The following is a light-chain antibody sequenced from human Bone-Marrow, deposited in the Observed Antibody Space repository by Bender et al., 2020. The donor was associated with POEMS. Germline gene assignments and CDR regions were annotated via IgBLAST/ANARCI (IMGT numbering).Light chain of an antibody. V-gene: IGLV2-14*01. Sequence: QSALTQPASVSGSPGQSITISCTGTSSDVGGYDYVSWYQQHPGKAPKIMIYEVTTRPSGVSNRFSGSKSGNTASLPISGLQPEDEADYYCSSFTTIATVVFGGGTKLTAL. J-gene: IGLJ2*01. CDR3: SSFTTIATVV. CDR2: EVT. CDR1: SSDVGGYDY.